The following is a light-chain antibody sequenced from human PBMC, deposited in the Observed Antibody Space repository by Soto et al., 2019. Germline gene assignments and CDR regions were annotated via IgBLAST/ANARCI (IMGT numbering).Light chain of an antibody. CDR2: EVS. J-gene: IGLJ3*02. CDR3: SSYASSRTWV. Sequence: QSALTQPASVSGSPGQSITLSCTGTSSDVGDYNYVSWYQQHPGKAPRLIIYEVSYRPSGVSNRFSGSKSGNTASLTISGLQAEDEADYYCSSYASSRTWVLGGGTKLTVL. V-gene: IGLV2-14*01. CDR1: SSDVGDYNY.